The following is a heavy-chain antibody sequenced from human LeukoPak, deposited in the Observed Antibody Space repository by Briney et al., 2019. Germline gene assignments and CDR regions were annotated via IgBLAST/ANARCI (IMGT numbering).Heavy chain of an antibody. Sequence: SETLSLTCTLSGGSISSSRYYWGWIRQPPGKGLEWIGSIYFSGSTYYKPSLKNRVTISVDTSKNEFSLKLSSVTAADTAVYYCASGDYDYVWGSYRYRDFDYWGQGTLVTVSS. CDR3: ASGDYDYVWGSYRYRDFDY. CDR2: IYFSGST. V-gene: IGHV4-39*01. D-gene: IGHD3-16*02. CDR1: GGSISSSRYY. J-gene: IGHJ4*02.